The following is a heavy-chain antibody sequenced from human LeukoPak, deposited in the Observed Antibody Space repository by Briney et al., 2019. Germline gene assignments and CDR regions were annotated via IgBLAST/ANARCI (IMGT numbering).Heavy chain of an antibody. CDR3: AREGETYYDFWSGYSYYYYYYGMDV. J-gene: IGHJ6*02. V-gene: IGHV3-21*01. CDR1: GFTFSSYS. CDR2: ISSSSSNI. Sequence: GGSLRLSCAASGFTFSSYSMNWVRQAPGKRLEWVSSISSSSSNIYYADSVKGRFTISRDNAKNSLYLQMNSLRAEDTAVYYCAREGETYYDFWSGYSYYYYYYGMDVWGQGTTVTVSS. D-gene: IGHD3-3*01.